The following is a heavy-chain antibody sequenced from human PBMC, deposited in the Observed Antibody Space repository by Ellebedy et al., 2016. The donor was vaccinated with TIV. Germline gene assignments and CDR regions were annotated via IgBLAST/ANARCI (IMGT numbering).Heavy chain of an antibody. D-gene: IGHD4-11*01. CDR1: GGSISSGSYY. Sequence: SETLSLTXTVSGGSISSGSYYWSWIRQPAGKGLEWIGLIYTSGSTNYNPSLKSRVTMSVDTSKNQFSLNLSSVTAADTAVYYCARGWVRTVSYYYYYMDVWGKGTTVTVSS. CDR2: IYTSGST. V-gene: IGHV4-61*02. CDR3: ARGWVRTVSYYYYYMDV. J-gene: IGHJ6*03.